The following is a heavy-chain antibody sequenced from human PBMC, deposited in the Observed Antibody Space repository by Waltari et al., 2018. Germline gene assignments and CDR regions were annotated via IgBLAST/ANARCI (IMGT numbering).Heavy chain of an antibody. CDR1: DDSMRDSFW. J-gene: IGHJ4*02. Sequence: QLQLQESGPGLVTPSGTLSLTCAVSDDSMRDSFWWSWVRQPPGKGLEWIGQVHRSGRTNYNPSFASRVTISLDASINQFSLKLTSAAAADTAVYYCARDRGRGLYLESWGRGALITVSP. D-gene: IGHD2-15*01. CDR2: VHRSGRT. V-gene: IGHV4-4*02. CDR3: ARDRGRGLYLES.